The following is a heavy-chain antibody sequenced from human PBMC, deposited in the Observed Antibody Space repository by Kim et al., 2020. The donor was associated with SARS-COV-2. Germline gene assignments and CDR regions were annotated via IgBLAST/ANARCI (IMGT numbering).Heavy chain of an antibody. CDR2: IIPILGIA. CDR1: GGTFSSYA. J-gene: IGHJ4*02. CDR3: AREYPHAPNPHSSSWYFGY. Sequence: SVKVSCKASGGTFSSYAISWVRQAPGQGLEWMGRIIPILGIANYAQKFQGRVTITADKSTSTAYMELSSLRSEDTAVYYCAREYPHAPNPHSSSWYFGYWGQGTLVTVSS. D-gene: IGHD6-13*01. V-gene: IGHV1-69*04.